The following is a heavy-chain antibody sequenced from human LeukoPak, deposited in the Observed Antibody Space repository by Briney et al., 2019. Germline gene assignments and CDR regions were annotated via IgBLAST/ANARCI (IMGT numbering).Heavy chain of an antibody. CDR3: ANQYFDF. J-gene: IGHJ4*02. CDR1: GVSISSTTYY. CDR2: IYYSGST. Sequence: SETLSLTCTVSGVSISSTTYYWGWIRQPPGKGLEWIGSIYYSGSTYYNPSLKSRVTISVDTSKNQFSLKPSSVTAADTAVYYCANQYFDFWGQGALVTVSS. D-gene: IGHD1-14*01. V-gene: IGHV4-39*01.